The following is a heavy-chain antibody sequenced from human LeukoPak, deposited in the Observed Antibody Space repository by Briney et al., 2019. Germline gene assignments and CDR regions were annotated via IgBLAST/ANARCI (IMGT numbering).Heavy chain of an antibody. CDR2: ISGSGGST. CDR3: AKPLLGPYYYYMDV. V-gene: IGHV3-23*01. J-gene: IGHJ6*03. Sequence: GGSLRLSCAASDFSFATYGMGWVRQAPGRGLEWVSAISGSGGSTYYADSVKGRFTISRDNSKNTLYLQMNSLRAEDTAVYYCAKPLLGPYYYYMDVWGKGTTVTVSS. CDR1: DFSFATYG. D-gene: IGHD1-26*01.